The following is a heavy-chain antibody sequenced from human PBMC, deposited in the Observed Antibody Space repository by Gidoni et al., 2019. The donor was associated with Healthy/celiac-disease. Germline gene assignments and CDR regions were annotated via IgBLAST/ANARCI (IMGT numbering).Heavy chain of an antibody. Sequence: EVQLVESGGGLVKPGGSLRLSCAASGFTFSSYSMNWVRQAPGKGLEWVSSISSSSSYIYYADSVKGRFTISRDNAKNSLYLQMNSLRAEDTAVYYCARVMGSGYDYGLDYWGQGTLVTVSS. CDR1: GFTFSSYS. CDR2: ISSSSSYI. V-gene: IGHV3-21*01. J-gene: IGHJ4*02. CDR3: ARVMGSGYDYGLDY. D-gene: IGHD5-12*01.